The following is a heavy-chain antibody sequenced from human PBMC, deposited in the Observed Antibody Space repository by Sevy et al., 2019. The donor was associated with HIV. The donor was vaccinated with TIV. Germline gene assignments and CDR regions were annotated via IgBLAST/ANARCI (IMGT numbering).Heavy chain of an antibody. CDR1: GFTFSSYE. V-gene: IGHV3-48*03. J-gene: IGHJ4*02. Sequence: GGSLRLSCAASGFTFSSYEMNWVRQAPGKGLEWVSFISYSGSTISYSDSVKGRFTISRDNAKNSLFLQMISLRAEDTAVYYCTRDLPPSATTVAHFDYWGQGTLVTVSS. CDR2: ISYSGSTI. CDR3: TRDLPPSATTVAHFDY. D-gene: IGHD4-17*01.